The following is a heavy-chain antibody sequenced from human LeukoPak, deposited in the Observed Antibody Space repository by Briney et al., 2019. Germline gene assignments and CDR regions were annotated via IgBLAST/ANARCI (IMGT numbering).Heavy chain of an antibody. CDR2: IWYDGSNK. CDR1: GFTFSSYG. D-gene: IGHD3-10*01. CDR3: ARGYGSGSYPPYYYYGMDV. J-gene: IGHJ6*02. Sequence: GGSLRLSCAASGFTFSSYGMHWVRQAPGKGLEWVAVIWYDGSNKYYADSVKGRFTISRDNSKNTLYLQMNSLRAEGTAVYYCARGYGSGSYPPYYYYGMDVWGQGTTVTVSS. V-gene: IGHV3-33*01.